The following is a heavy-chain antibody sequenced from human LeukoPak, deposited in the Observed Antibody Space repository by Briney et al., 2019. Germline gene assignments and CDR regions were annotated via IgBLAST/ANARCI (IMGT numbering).Heavy chain of an antibody. V-gene: IGHV1-8*02. CDR2: MNPNSGNT. CDR1: GYTFTGYY. D-gene: IGHD6-6*01. Sequence: GASVKVSCKASGYTFTGYYMHWVRQAPGQGLEWMGWMNPNSGNTGYAQKFQGRVTMTRNTSISTAYMELSSLRSEDTAVYYCARARSSSSLLGYYYYYMDVWGKGTTVTVSS. CDR3: ARARSSSSLLGYYYYYMDV. J-gene: IGHJ6*03.